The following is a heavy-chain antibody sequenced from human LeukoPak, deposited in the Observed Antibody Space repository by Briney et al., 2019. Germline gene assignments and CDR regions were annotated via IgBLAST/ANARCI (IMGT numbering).Heavy chain of an antibody. CDR1: GGTFSSYA. V-gene: IGHV1-69*06. J-gene: IGHJ3*02. CDR3: ATDGVGLNDAFDI. CDR2: IIPIFGTA. D-gene: IGHD3-10*01. Sequence: ASVKVSCKGSGGTFSSYAISWVRQAPGRGLEWMGRIIPIFGTANYAQKFQGRVTITADKSTSTAYMELSSLRSEDTAVYYCATDGVGLNDAFDIWGQGTMVTVSS.